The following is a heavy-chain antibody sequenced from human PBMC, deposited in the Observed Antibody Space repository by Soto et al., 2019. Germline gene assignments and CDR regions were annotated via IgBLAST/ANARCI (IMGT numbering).Heavy chain of an antibody. V-gene: IGHV4-59*01. CDR2: IYYSGST. J-gene: IGHJ4*02. CDR3: ARAAYGDRLDY. CDR1: GVSISSYY. Sequence: SETLSLTCTVSGVSISSYYWSWIRQPPGKGLEWIGYIYYSGSTNYNPSLKSRVTISVDTSKNQFSLKLSSVTAADTAVYYCARAAYGDRLDYWCQATLVTVSS. D-gene: IGHD4-17*01.